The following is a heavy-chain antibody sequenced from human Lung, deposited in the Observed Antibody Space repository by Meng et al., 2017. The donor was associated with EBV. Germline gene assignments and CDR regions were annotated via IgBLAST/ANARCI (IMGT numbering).Heavy chain of an antibody. J-gene: IGHJ4*02. CDR3: ARGRRNEPLFDY. CDR2: LIAVFDKT. D-gene: IGHD1-14*01. V-gene: IGHV1-69*13. Sequence: QAQLVEFGAGGKKPGSSVKVACKTSGGSFSTHTFSWVRQAPGQGLEWMGGLIAVFDKTKAAPRFQDRVTFTADESTSTAYMELSSLTFDDTAVYFCARGRRNEPLFDYWGQGTLVTVSS. CDR1: GGSFSTHT.